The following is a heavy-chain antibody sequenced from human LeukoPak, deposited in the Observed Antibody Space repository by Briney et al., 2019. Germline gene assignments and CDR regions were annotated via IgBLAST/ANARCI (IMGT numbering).Heavy chain of an antibody. CDR3: ARDLRRIAVAGYYFDY. Sequence: GGSLRLPCAASGFTFSSYSMNWVRQAPGKGLEWVSSISSSSSYIYYADSVKGRFTISRDNAKNSLYLQMNSLRAEDTAVYYCARDLRRIAVAGYYFDYWGQGTLVTVSS. CDR2: ISSSSSYI. D-gene: IGHD6-19*01. J-gene: IGHJ4*02. CDR1: GFTFSSYS. V-gene: IGHV3-21*01.